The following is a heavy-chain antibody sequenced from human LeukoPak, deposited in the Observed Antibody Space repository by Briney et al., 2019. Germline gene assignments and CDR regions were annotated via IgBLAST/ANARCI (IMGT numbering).Heavy chain of an antibody. Sequence: GESLKISCKGSGYSFTSYWIGWVRQMPGKDLEWMGIIYPGDSDTRYSPSFQGQVTISADKSISTAYLQWSSLKASDTAMYYCARHLLSFGVGYDLDYWGQGTLVTVSS. J-gene: IGHJ4*02. V-gene: IGHV5-51*01. CDR2: IYPGDSDT. D-gene: IGHD5-12*01. CDR1: GYSFTSYW. CDR3: ARHLLSFGVGYDLDY.